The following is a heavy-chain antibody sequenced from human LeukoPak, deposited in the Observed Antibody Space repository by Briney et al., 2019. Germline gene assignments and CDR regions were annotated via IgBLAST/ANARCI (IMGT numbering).Heavy chain of an antibody. CDR3: ATDYRWGYDSSGYIFNY. CDR1: GYTLTELS. Sequence: ASVEVSCKVSGYTLTELSMHWVRQAPGKGLEWMGGFDPEDGETIYAQKFQGRVTMTEDTSTDTAYMELSSLRSEDTAVYYCATDYRWGYDSSGYIFNYWGQGTLVTVSS. CDR2: FDPEDGET. D-gene: IGHD3-22*01. J-gene: IGHJ4*02. V-gene: IGHV1-24*01.